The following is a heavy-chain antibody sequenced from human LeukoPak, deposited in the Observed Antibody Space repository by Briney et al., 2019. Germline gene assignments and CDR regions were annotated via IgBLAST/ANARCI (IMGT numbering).Heavy chain of an antibody. J-gene: IGHJ3*02. V-gene: IGHV4-31*03. CDR1: GGSISSGGYY. CDR3: ASYSYYDFWSGNYDAFDI. D-gene: IGHD3-3*01. Sequence: SETLSLTCTVSGGSISSGGYYWSWIRQHPGKGLEWIVYIYYSGSTYYNPSLKSRVTISVDTSKNQFSLKLSSVTAADTAVYYCASYSYYDFWSGNYDAFDIWGQGTMVTVSS. CDR2: IYYSGST.